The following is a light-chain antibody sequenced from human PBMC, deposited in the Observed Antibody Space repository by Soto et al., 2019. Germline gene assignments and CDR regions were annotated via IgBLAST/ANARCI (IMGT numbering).Light chain of an antibody. CDR3: SSYAGNTKGV. V-gene: IGLV2-8*01. CDR2: EVS. CDR1: SSDVGGYDY. J-gene: IGLJ1*01. Sequence: QSALTQPPSASGSPGQSVTISCTGTSSDVGGYDYVSWYQRHPGKAPKLMIFEVSKRPSGVPDRFSGSKSGNTASLTVSGLQAEDEADYYCSSYAGNTKGVFGTGTKVTVL.